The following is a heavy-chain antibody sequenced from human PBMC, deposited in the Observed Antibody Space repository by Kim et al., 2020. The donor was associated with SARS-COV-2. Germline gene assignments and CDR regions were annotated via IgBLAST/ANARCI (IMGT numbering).Heavy chain of an antibody. CDR3: AKLVVGATAFDY. CDR2: IGRRGVSI. CDR1: GFTFSSYG. V-gene: IGHV3-23*01. Sequence: GGSLRLSCAASGFTFSSYGMSWVRQAPGKGLKWVSTIGRRGVSIYYADSVKGRFTISRDNSKNTLYLQMNSLRAEDTAVYYCAKLVVGATAFDYWGQGTLVTVSS. D-gene: IGHD1-26*01. J-gene: IGHJ4*02.